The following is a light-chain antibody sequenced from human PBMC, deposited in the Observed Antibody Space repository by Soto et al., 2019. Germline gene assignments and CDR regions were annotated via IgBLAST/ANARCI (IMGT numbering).Light chain of an antibody. CDR1: NSNIGTNI. J-gene: IGLJ3*02. Sequence: QSVLTQPPSASGSPGQRVTISCSGSNSNIGTNIVNWYQHLPGTAPKLLIYNTDQRPSGVPDRFSGSKSGTSASLAISGLQSEDEADYNCATWDDSLNGPVFGGGTQLT. CDR2: NTD. V-gene: IGLV1-44*01. CDR3: ATWDDSLNGPV.